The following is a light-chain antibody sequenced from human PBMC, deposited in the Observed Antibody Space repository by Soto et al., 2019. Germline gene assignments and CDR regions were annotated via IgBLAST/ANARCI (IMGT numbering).Light chain of an antibody. V-gene: IGKV1-5*01. Sequence: DIQMTQSPATLSASLGDRVTITCRASQSISSWLAWYQQEPGKAPKLLIYAASSLESGVPSRFSGIGSGTEFSLTINSLQPEDFGTYYCQQYNNYPWTFGQGTKVDIK. CDR2: AAS. CDR1: QSISSW. CDR3: QQYNNYPWT. J-gene: IGKJ1*01.